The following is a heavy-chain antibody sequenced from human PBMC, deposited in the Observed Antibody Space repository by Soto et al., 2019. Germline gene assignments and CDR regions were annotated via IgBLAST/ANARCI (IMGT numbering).Heavy chain of an antibody. D-gene: IGHD2-2*01. CDR3: ARDLGYCSSTSCLHWFDP. CDR1: VSSISTYY. V-gene: IGHV4-59*01. J-gene: IGHJ5*02. Sequence: SETLSLTCTVSVSSISTYYWSWLRQPPGKILEWIGYIYYSGSTNYNPSLKSRVTISVDTSKNQFSLKLSSVTAADTAVYYCARDLGYCSSTSCLHWFDPWGQGTLVTVSS. CDR2: IYYSGST.